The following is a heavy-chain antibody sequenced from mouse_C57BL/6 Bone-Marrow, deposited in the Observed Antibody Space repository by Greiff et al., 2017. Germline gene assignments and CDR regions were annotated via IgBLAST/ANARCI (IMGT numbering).Heavy chain of an antibody. CDR1: GFTFSSYA. D-gene: IGHD1-1*01. V-gene: IGHV5-4*03. Sequence: EVMLVESGGGLVKPGGSLKLSCAASGFTFSSYAMSWVRQTPEKRLEWVATISDGGSYTYYPDNVKGRFTISRDKAKNNLYLQMSHLKSENTAMYYGASDRNYGSCYPFAYWGQGTLVTVSA. CDR2: ISDGGSYT. J-gene: IGHJ3*01. CDR3: ASDRNYGSCYPFAY.